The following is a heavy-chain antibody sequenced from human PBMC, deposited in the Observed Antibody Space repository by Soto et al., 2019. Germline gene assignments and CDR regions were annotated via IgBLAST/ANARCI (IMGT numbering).Heavy chain of an antibody. CDR3: ARETVLTFGGVIVSNYFDY. CDR2: INAGNGNT. J-gene: IGHJ4*02. V-gene: IGHV1-3*01. D-gene: IGHD3-16*02. Sequence: QVQLVQSGAEVKKPGASVKVSCKASGYTFTSYAMHWVRQAPGQRLEWMGWINAGNGNTKYSQKFQGRVTITRDTSASTAYMELSSLRSEDTAVYYCARETVLTFGGVIVSNYFDYWGQGTLVTVSS. CDR1: GYTFTSYA.